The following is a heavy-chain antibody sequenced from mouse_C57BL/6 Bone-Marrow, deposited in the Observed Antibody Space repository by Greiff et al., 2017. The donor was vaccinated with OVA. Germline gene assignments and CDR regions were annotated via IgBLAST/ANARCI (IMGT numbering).Heavy chain of an antibody. Sequence: VQLQQPGAELVRPGTSVKLSCKASGYTFTSYWMHWVKQRPGQGLEWIGVIDPSDSYTNYNQKFKGKATLTVDTSSSTAYMQLSSLTSEDSAVYYCARPYYFDYWGQGTTLTVSS. CDR1: GYTFTSYW. V-gene: IGHV1-59*01. CDR2: IDPSDSYT. CDR3: ARPYYFDY. J-gene: IGHJ2*01.